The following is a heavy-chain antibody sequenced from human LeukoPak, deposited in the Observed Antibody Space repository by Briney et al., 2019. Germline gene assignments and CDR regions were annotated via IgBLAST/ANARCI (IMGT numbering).Heavy chain of an antibody. CDR1: GGSISSYY. V-gene: IGHV4-59*01. J-gene: IGHJ5*02. D-gene: IGHD4-23*01. Sequence: SETLSLTCTVSGGSISSYYWSWIRQPPGKGLGWIGYIYYSGSTNYNPSLKSRVTISVDTSKNQFSLKLRSVTAADTAVYYCARDYGGDWFDPWGQGTLVTVSS. CDR2: IYYSGST. CDR3: ARDYGGDWFDP.